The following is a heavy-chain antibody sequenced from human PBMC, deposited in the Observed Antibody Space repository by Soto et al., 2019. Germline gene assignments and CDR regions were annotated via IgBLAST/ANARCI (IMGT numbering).Heavy chain of an antibody. CDR2: ISSSSSYI. V-gene: IGHV3-21*01. D-gene: IGHD5-18*01. CDR3: ARAQDTAMALSNYYYYGMDV. J-gene: IGHJ6*02. Sequence: GGSLRLSCAASGFTFSSYSMNWVRQAPGKGLEWVSSISSSSSYIYYADSVKGRFTISRDNAKNSLYLQMNSLRAEDTAVYYCARAQDTAMALSNYYYYGMDVWGQGTTVTVSS. CDR1: GFTFSSYS.